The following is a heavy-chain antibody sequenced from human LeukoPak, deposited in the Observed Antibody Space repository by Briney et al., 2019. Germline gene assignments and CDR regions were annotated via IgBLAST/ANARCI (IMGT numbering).Heavy chain of an antibody. D-gene: IGHD3-3*01. V-gene: IGHV4-34*01. J-gene: IGHJ5*02. Sequence: SETLSLTCAVYGGSFSGYYWSWIRQPPGKGLEWIGEINHSGSTNYNPSLMSRVTISVDTSKNQFSLKLSSVTAADTAVYYCARGDPPYDFWSGYYMSGNWFDPWGQGTLVTVSS. CDR1: GGSFSGYY. CDR2: INHSGST. CDR3: ARGDPPYDFWSGYYMSGNWFDP.